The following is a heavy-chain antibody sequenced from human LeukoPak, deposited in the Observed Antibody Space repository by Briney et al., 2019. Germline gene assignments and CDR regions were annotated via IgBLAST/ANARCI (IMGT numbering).Heavy chain of an antibody. Sequence: ASVKVSCKASGGTFSSYAISWVRQAPGQGLEWMGGIIPIFGTANYAQKFQGRVTITTDESTSTAYMELSSLRSEDTAVSYCARGKGYDILTGYFLEPFDIWGQGTMVTVSS. V-gene: IGHV1-69*05. CDR2: IIPIFGTA. J-gene: IGHJ3*02. CDR3: ARGKGYDILTGYFLEPFDI. D-gene: IGHD3-9*01. CDR1: GGTFSSYA.